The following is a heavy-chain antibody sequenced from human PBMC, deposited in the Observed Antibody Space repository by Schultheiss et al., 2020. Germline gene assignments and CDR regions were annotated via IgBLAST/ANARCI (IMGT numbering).Heavy chain of an antibody. V-gene: IGHV4-59*01. J-gene: IGHJ4*02. CDR3: ARVGWDGDASYYFDY. CDR1: GFTFSSYA. CDR2: IYYSGST. Sequence: ESLKISCSASGFTFSSYAMHWVRQAPGKGLEWIGYIYYSGSTNYNPSLKSRVTISVDTSKNQFSLKLSSVTAADTAVYYCARVGWDGDASYYFDYWGQGTLVNVS. D-gene: IGHD1-26*01.